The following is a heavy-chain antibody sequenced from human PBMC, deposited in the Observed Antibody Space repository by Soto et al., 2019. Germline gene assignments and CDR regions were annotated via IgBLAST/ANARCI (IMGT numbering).Heavy chain of an antibody. CDR2: INPNSGGT. CDR1: GYTFTGYY. V-gene: IGHV1-2*04. CDR3: ARSAAAGTGAFDI. Sequence: GAPVKVSFKDSGYTFTGYYMHWVRRAPGQGLEWMGWINPNSGGTNYAQKFQGWVTMTRDTSISTAYMELSRLRSDDTAVYYCARSAAAGTGAFDIWGQGTMVTVSS. D-gene: IGHD6-13*01. J-gene: IGHJ3*02.